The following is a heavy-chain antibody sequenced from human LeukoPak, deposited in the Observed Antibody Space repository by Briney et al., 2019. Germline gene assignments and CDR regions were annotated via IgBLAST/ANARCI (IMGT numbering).Heavy chain of an antibody. D-gene: IGHD6-13*01. CDR3: ARPYSSSWHCLDY. V-gene: IGHV3-74*01. CDR2: ISGDGSTT. Sequence: GESLRLSCGASGLTLTNYWMHWVRQVPGKGLVWVSRISGDGSTTSYADSVKGRFTISRDNAKNTVYLQMNSLRVEDTAVYYCARPYSSSWHCLDYWGQGTLVTVSS. J-gene: IGHJ4*02. CDR1: GLTLTNYW.